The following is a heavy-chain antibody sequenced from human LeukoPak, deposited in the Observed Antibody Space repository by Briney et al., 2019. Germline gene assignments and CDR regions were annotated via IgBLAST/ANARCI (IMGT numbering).Heavy chain of an antibody. CDR3: ARSSTIDY. J-gene: IGHJ4*02. V-gene: IGHV4-39*01. D-gene: IGHD2-2*01. Sequence: SETLSLTCTVSGGSISSSSYYWGWIRQPPGKGLEWIGSIYYSGSTYYNPSLKSRVTISVDTSKNQFSLKLSSLTAADTAVYYCARSSTIDYWGQGTLVTVSS. CDR2: IYYSGST. CDR1: GGSISSSSYY.